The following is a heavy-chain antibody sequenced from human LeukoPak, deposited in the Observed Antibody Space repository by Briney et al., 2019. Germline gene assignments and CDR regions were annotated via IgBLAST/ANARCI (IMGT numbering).Heavy chain of an antibody. CDR2: MYSGGST. D-gene: IGHD4-11*01. J-gene: IGHJ6*02. Sequence: GGSLRLSCAASGFTVSSYYMTWVRQAPGKGLEWASVMYSGGSTYYADSVKGRVAISRDNSQNTVFLQMNSVRVEDTAVYYCARSYSNHLFGMDVWGQGTAVAVSS. V-gene: IGHV3-66*01. CDR3: ARSYSNHLFGMDV. CDR1: GFTVSSYY.